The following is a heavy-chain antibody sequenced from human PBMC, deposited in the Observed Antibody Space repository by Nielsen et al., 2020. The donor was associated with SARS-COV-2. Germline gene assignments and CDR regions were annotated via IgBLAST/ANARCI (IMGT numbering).Heavy chain of an antibody. J-gene: IGHJ4*02. Sequence: GESLKISCAASGFTFSSYAMHWVRQAPGKGLEWVAVISYDGSNKYYADSVKGRFTISRDNSKNTLYLQMNSLRVEDTAVYYCARATDVWSGYLSFDYWGRGTLVTVSS. V-gene: IGHV3-30-3*01. CDR1: GFTFSSYA. CDR3: ARATDVWSGYLSFDY. D-gene: IGHD3-3*01. CDR2: ISYDGSNK.